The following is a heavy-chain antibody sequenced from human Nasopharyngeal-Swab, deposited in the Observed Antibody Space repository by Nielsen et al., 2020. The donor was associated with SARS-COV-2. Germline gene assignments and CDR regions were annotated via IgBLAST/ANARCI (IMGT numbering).Heavy chain of an antibody. J-gene: IGHJ4*02. CDR2: INHGGST. V-gene: IGHV4-34*01. CDR1: GGSFSGHY. D-gene: IGHD3-16*02. Sequence: GSLRLSCAVYGGSFSGHYWSWIRQPPGKGLEWIGEINHGGSTNYKPSLKSRVTISIDTSKNQFSLKLSSVTAADTAVYYCARESYDYVWGTYRSGPGDPDQWGQGTLVTVSS. CDR3: ARESYDYVWGTYRSGPGDPDQ.